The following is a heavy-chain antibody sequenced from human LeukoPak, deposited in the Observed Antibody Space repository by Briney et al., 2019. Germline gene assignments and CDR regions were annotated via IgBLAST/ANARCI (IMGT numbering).Heavy chain of an antibody. CDR2: ISSSSYI. J-gene: IGHJ4*02. CDR1: GFTFSSYS. CDR3: ARDQAVATPDY. V-gene: IGHV3-21*01. Sequence: PGGSLRLSCAASGFTFSSYSMNWVRQAPGKGLEWVSSISSSSYIYYADSVKGRFTISRDNAKNSLYLQMNSLRAEDTAVYYCARDQAVATPDYWGQGTLVTVSS. D-gene: IGHD5-12*01.